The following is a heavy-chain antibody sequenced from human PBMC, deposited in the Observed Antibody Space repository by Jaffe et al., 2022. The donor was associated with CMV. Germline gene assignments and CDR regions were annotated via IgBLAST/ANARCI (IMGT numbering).Heavy chain of an antibody. J-gene: IGHJ4*02. Sequence: EVQLVESGGGLAQPGGSLRLSCAASGFTFSTNEMSWVRQAPGKGLEWVSYISSSGGTTYYADSVKGRFTISRDNAKNSLYLRMNSLRAEDTAVYYCARDYYRSGSYSFDYWGQGTLVTVSS. CDR3: ARDYYRSGSYSFDY. V-gene: IGHV3-48*03. CDR1: GFTFSTNE. CDR2: ISSSGGTT. D-gene: IGHD3-10*01.